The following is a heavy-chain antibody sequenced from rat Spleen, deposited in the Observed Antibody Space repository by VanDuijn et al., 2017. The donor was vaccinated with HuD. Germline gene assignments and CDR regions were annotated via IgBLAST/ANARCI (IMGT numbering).Heavy chain of an antibody. J-gene: IGHJ4*01. CDR2: IWSNGGT. CDR1: GLSLTSNS. CDR3: ARNYYDGGYVMDA. D-gene: IGHD1-12*02. V-gene: IGHV2-47*01. Sequence: QVQLKESGPGLVQPSQTLSLTCTVSGLSLTSNSVSWIRQPPGKGLEWMGVIWSNGGTDYNSAIKSRLSISRDTSKSQVFLKKNSLQTEDTAMYFCARNYYDGGYVMDAWGQGASVTVSS.